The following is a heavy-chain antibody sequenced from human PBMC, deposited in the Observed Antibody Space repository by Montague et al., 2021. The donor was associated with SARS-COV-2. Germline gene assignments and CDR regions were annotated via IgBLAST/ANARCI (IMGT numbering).Heavy chain of an antibody. CDR3: ARSYYDILTAYYTPFDY. V-gene: IGHV2-70*04. Sequence: VKPTQTLTLTCTFSGFSLSTSGMRASWIRQPPGKALEWLARIDWDDDKFYSTSLKTRLTISKDTSKNQVVPTMTNMDPVDTATYYCARSYYDILTAYYTPFDYWGQGTLVTVSS. CDR2: IDWDDDK. CDR1: GFSLSTSGMR. J-gene: IGHJ4*02. D-gene: IGHD3-9*01.